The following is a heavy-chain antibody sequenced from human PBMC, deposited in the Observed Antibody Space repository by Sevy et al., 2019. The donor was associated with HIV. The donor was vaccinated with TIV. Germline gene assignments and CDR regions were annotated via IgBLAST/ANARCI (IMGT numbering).Heavy chain of an antibody. D-gene: IGHD2-21*01. CDR2: IYQDGSQE. V-gene: IGHV3-7*01. CDR1: GFSFSDYY. CDR3: TRELWPGDY. Sequence: GGSLRLSCAACGFSFSDYYMGWVRQAPGKGLEWVANIYQDGSQENYVDSVKGRFTISRDNAKTSVYLQMNSLRVDDTGIYYCTRELWPGDYWGQGTLVTVSS. J-gene: IGHJ4*02.